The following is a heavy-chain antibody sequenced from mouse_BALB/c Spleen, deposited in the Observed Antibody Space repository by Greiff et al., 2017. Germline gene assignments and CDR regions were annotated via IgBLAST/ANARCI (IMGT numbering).Heavy chain of an antibody. CDR2: IWSGGST. CDR3: ARLYYRSLYAMDY. D-gene: IGHD2-14*01. J-gene: IGHJ4*01. CDR1: GFSLTSYG. Sequence: QVQLKESGPGLVQPSQSLSITCTVSGFSLTSYGVHWVRQSPGKGLEWLGVIWSGGSTDYNAAFISRLSISKDNSKSQVFFKMNSLQANDTAIYYCARLYYRSLYAMDYWGQGTSVTVSS. V-gene: IGHV2-2*02.